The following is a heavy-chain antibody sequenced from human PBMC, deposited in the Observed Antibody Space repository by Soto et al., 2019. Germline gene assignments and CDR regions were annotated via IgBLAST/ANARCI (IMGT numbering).Heavy chain of an antibody. CDR3: ARIAPFTDYTEFDP. J-gene: IGHJ5*02. D-gene: IGHD4-4*01. V-gene: IGHV2-26*01. CDR2: IFSNDEK. CDR1: GFSLSNARMG. Sequence: QVTLKESGPVLVKPTETLTLTCTVSGFSLSNARMGVSWIRQPPGKALEWLAHIFSNDEKSYSTSLKSRLTSSKDTSKSQVVLTMTNMDPVDTATYYWARIAPFTDYTEFDPWGQGTLVTVSS.